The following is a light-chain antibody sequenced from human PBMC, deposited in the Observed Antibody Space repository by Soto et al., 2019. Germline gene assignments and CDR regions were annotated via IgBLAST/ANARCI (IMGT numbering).Light chain of an antibody. CDR1: SSHIGAGYD. CDR3: QSYDSSLRVVV. J-gene: IGLJ2*01. V-gene: IGLV1-40*01. Sequence: QSVLTQPPSVSGAPGQRVTISCTGSSSHIGAGYDVHWYQHLPRTAPKLLIYGNNNRPSGVPDRFSGSKSGTSASLAITGLQAEDEADYYCQSYDSSLRVVVFGGGTQLTVL. CDR2: GNN.